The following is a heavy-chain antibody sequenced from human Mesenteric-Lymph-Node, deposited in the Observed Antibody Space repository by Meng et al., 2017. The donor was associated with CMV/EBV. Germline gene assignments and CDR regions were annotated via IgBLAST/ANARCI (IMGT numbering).Heavy chain of an antibody. CDR1: FTGSD. CDR3: IRHTSEFGYSDYGPEGY. V-gene: IGHV3-73*01. Sequence: FTGSDVHWVRQASGKGLEWVGRIRTIYNNYATTYAASVKGRFSISRDDSKNTAYLQMNSLKTEDTAVYYCIRHTSEFGYSDYGPEGYWGQGTPVTVSS. J-gene: IGHJ4*02. CDR2: IRTIYNNYAT. D-gene: IGHD5-12*01.